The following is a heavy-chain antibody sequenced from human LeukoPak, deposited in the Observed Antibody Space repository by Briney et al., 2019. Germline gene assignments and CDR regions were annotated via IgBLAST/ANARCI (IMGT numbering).Heavy chain of an antibody. J-gene: IGHJ4*02. CDR3: AKDSGPYTSGYYGH. D-gene: IGHD3-22*01. V-gene: IGHV3-30*18. CDR1: GFTFSSYA. CDR2: ISYHGTDT. Sequence: GGSLRLSCAASGFTFSSYAMHWVRQRPGEGLEWVGVISYHGTDTYFVESLKGRFTISRDNSKNTLYLQMNSLRSEDTAMYYCAKDSGPYTSGYYGHWGQGTLVTVPS.